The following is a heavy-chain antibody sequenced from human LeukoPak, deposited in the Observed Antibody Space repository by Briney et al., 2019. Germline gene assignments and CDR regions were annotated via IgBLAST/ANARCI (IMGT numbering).Heavy chain of an antibody. CDR3: ARRTTGGEIYFDN. J-gene: IGHJ4*02. Sequence: SETLSLTCTVSGDSISSSSFYWGWIRQPPGKGLEWIGSFYYSRSTYYNPSLKSRVTISVDTSKNQFSLKLSSVTAADTAVYYCARRTTGGEIYFDNWGQGTLVTASS. CDR1: GDSISSSSFY. V-gene: IGHV4-39*01. D-gene: IGHD3-16*01. CDR2: FYYSRST.